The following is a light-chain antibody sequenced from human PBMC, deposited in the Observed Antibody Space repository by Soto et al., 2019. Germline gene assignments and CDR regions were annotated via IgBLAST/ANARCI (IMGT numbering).Light chain of an antibody. CDR2: EVT. J-gene: IGLJ3*02. Sequence: QSALTQPASVSGSPGQSITISCTGTSSDIGTYNYVSWYQQHPGKAPKLLFYEVTKRPSGVSARVSGSKSGNAASLTISGLQAADEAHYYCSSYTSSNSWVFGGGTKLTVL. CDR1: SSDIGTYNY. V-gene: IGLV2-14*01. CDR3: SSYTSSNSWV.